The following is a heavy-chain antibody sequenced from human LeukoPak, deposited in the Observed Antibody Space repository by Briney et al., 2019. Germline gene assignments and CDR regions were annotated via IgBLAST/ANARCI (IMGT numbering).Heavy chain of an antibody. J-gene: IGHJ5*02. D-gene: IGHD1-1*01. V-gene: IGHV3-48*01. CDR3: ARGTRYNWNDLGWFDP. CDR1: GFTFSIYS. Sequence: GGSLRLSCAASGFTFSIYSMNWARQAPGKGLEWVSYISSSSTTKYYADSVKGRFTISRDNAGSSLYLQMNSLRAEDTAVYYCARGTRYNWNDLGWFDPWGQGTLVTVSS. CDR2: ISSSSTTK.